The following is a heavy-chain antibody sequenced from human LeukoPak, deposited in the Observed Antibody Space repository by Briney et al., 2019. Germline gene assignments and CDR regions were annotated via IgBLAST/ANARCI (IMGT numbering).Heavy chain of an antibody. Sequence: ASVKVSCKASGYTFIDYFIHWMRQTPGQGLEWLGWIYPNSGVTRYAQKFQGRVTLTRDTAAYMELSSLKYDDTAVYYCARAVSGTLGGAFDIWGQGTAVTVSS. CDR3: ARAVSGTLGGAFDI. V-gene: IGHV1-2*02. CDR1: GYTFIDYF. D-gene: IGHD1-14*01. J-gene: IGHJ3*02. CDR2: IYPNSGVT.